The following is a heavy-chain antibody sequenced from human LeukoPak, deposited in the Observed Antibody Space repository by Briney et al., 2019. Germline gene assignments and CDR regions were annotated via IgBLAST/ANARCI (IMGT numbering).Heavy chain of an antibody. Sequence: ASVKVSCKASGGTFSSYAISWVRQAPGQGLEWMGGIIPIFGTANYAQKFQGRVTITADESTSTAYMELSSLRAEDTAVYYCARDLPYCIDTSCYSAPPDVWGQGTTVTVSS. CDR1: GGTFSSYA. J-gene: IGHJ6*02. V-gene: IGHV1-69*01. CDR2: IIPIFGTA. CDR3: ARDLPYCIDTSCYSAPPDV. D-gene: IGHD2-2*01.